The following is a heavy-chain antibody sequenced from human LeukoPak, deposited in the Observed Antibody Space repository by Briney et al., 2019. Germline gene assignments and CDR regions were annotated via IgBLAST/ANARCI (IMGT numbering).Heavy chain of an antibody. CDR3: ARVRVDYGDSNYYYYGMDV. CDR2: ISGGSSTI. V-gene: IGHV3-48*04. Sequence: GGSLRLSCEASGFTFSRYSVNWVRQAPGKGLEWVSYISGGSSTIYYADSVKGRFTVSRDNAKNSLYLHMNSLRAEDTAVYYCARVRVDYGDSNYYYYGMDVWGQGTTVTVSS. J-gene: IGHJ6*02. CDR1: GFTFSRYS. D-gene: IGHD4-17*01.